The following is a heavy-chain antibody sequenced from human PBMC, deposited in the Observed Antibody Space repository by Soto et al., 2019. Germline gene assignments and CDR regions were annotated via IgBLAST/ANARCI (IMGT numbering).Heavy chain of an antibody. Sequence: GGSLRLSCAASGFTFSAHYMDWVRQAPGKGLEWVGRSRNKASSYTTEYAASVKGRLTISRDDSKNSLYLQMNSLKTEDTAVYYCARSGSDYFDYWGQGSLVTVSS. J-gene: IGHJ4*02. CDR2: SRNKASSYTT. CDR1: GFTFSAHY. V-gene: IGHV3-72*01. CDR3: ARSGSDYFDY. D-gene: IGHD3-3*01.